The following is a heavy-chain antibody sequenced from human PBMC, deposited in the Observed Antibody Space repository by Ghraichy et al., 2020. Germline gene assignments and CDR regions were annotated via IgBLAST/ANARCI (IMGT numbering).Heavy chain of an antibody. CDR2: ISGNAAST. J-gene: IGHJ6*02. Sequence: GGSLRLSCAASGFTFSSHAMGWVRQAPGKGLEWVSAISGNAASTYYADSVKGRFTISRDNSKNTLYLQMNSLRAEDTAVYYCVKPFYDFWSGSSAMDVWGQGTTVTVSS. D-gene: IGHD3-3*01. V-gene: IGHV3-23*01. CDR1: GFTFSSHA. CDR3: VKPFYDFWSGSSAMDV.